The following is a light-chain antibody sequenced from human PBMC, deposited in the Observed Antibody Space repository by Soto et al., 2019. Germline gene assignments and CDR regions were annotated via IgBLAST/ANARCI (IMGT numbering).Light chain of an antibody. Sequence: EIVMTQSQATLSVSPWDRATLSCMASHSMSSNLACYQQKPGQAPRLLMFRTSSRSTGFPARFSGSGSGTEFNLTISSLQSEDVGVYYCQQYNNWPRATFGGGTKVEIK. V-gene: IGKV3-15*01. J-gene: IGKJ4*01. CDR1: HSMSSN. CDR2: RTS. CDR3: QQYNNWPRAT.